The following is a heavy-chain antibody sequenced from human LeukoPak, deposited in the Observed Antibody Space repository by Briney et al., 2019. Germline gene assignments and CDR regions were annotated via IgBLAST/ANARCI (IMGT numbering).Heavy chain of an antibody. CDR1: ALIVSDNY. CDR2: LYRGVST. J-gene: IGHJ3*02. CDR3: TRFQWGATDAFDI. D-gene: IGHD1-26*01. V-gene: IGHV3-66*01. Sequence: PGGSLRLSCVGSALIVSDNYMGWVRQAPGKGLECVSFLYRGVSTYSADSVKGRFTISRDTSKNTLYLQMNSLKAEDTAVYYCTRFQWGATDAFDIWGQGTMVAVSS.